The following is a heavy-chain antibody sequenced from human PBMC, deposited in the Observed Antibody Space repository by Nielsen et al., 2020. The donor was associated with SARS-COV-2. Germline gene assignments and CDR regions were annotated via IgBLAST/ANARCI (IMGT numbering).Heavy chain of an antibody. V-gene: IGHV3-21*01. CDR1: GFTFSSYS. D-gene: IGHD1-26*01. J-gene: IGHJ4*02. CDR3: ARGRWVVGATGVYFDY. CDR2: ISSSSSYI. Sequence: GESLKISCAASGFTFSSYSMNWVRQAPGKGLEWVSSISSSSSYIYYADSVKGRFTISRDNAKNSLYLQMNSLRAGDTAVYYCARGRWVVGATGVYFDYWGQGTLVTVSS.